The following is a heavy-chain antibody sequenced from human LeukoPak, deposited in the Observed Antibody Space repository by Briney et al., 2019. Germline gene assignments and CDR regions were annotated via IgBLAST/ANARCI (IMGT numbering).Heavy chain of an antibody. CDR3: ARDSSHHGDIDY. J-gene: IGHJ4*02. CDR1: GFTFSSYS. V-gene: IGHV3-21*01. D-gene: IGHD6-19*01. Sequence: GGSLRFSCAASGFTFSSYSMNWVRQAPGKGLEWVSSISSSSYIYYADSVKGRFTISRDNAKNSLYLQMNSLRAEDTAVYYCARDSSHHGDIDYWGQGTLVTVSS. CDR2: ISSSSYI.